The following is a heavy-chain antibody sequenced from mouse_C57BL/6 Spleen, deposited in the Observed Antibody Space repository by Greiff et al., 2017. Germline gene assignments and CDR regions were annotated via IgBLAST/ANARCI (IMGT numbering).Heavy chain of an antibody. CDR3: ASGIYYGSREGYFDV. D-gene: IGHD1-1*01. J-gene: IGHJ1*03. CDR2: INPSSGYT. Sequence: VQLKQSGAELAKPGASVKLSCKASGYTFTSYWMHWVKQRPGQGLEWIGYINPSSGYTKYNQKFKEKATLTADKSSSTAYMQLSSLTYEDSAVYYCASGIYYGSREGYFDVWGTGTTVTVSS. CDR1: GYTFTSYW. V-gene: IGHV1-7*01.